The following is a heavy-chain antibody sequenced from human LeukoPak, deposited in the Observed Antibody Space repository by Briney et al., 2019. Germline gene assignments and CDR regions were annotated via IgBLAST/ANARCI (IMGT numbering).Heavy chain of an antibody. Sequence: ASVKVSCKTSGYPFTRYYMHWVRQAPGQGLQWMGIVNPSSGSTTYAQKFQGRVTVTRDKSTNTVYLELSSLRSEDTAVYNCARDERISGSYHITEYFLHWGQGTVVTVSS. CDR3: ARDERISGSYHITEYFLH. D-gene: IGHD1-26*01. J-gene: IGHJ1*01. CDR1: GYPFTRYY. CDR2: VNPSSGST. V-gene: IGHV1-46*01.